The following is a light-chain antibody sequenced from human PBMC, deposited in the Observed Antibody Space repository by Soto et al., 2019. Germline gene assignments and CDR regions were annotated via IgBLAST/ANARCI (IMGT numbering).Light chain of an antibody. V-gene: IGKV2-30*01. CDR2: QVS. J-gene: IGKJ5*01. CDR1: RGLVYRDGNIY. CDR3: MQGTHWPIT. Sequence: DVVMTQSPLSLPVTLGQPSSISCWSSRGLVYRDGNIYLNWFQQRPGQSPRRLIYQVSNRDSGVPDRFSGSGSGTDFTLKISRVEAEDVGVYYCMQGTHWPITFGQGTRLEIK.